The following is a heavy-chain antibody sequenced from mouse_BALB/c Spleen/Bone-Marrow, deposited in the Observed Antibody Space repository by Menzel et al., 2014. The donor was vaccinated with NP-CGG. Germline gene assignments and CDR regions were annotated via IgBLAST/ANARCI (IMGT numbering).Heavy chain of an antibody. CDR2: INPSNGRT. CDR1: GYTFTSYW. D-gene: IGHD3-3*01. J-gene: IGHJ3*01. V-gene: IGHV1S81*02. Sequence: QVQLKESGAELLKPGASVKLSCKASGYTFTSYWMHWVKQRPGQGLEWIGEINPSNGRTNYNEKFKSKATLTVDKSSSTAYMQLSSLTSEDSAVYYCARGDGFAWFAYWGQGTLVTVSA. CDR3: ARGDGFAWFAY.